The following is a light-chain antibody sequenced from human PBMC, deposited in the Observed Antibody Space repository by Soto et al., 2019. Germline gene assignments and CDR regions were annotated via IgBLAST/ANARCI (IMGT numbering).Light chain of an antibody. Sequence: DIQMTQSPSTLSASVGDRVTITCRASQSISTWSAWYQQEPGKAPKLLIHKASSLQSGVPSRFSGSGSGTDFTLTISSLHPDDFATYYCQQYNSYSPTFGQGTKVDI. CDR1: QSISTW. CDR2: KAS. J-gene: IGKJ1*01. V-gene: IGKV1-5*03. CDR3: QQYNSYSPT.